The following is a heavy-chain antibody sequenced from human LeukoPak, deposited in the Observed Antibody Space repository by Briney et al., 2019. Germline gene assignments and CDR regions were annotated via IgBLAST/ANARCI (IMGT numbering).Heavy chain of an antibody. J-gene: IGHJ6*03. Sequence: SETLSLTCTVSGGSISSYYWSWIRQPPGKGLEWIGYIYYSGSTNYNPSLKSRVTISVDTSKNQFSLKLSSVTAADTAVYYCARVSSWYEKFYYYYYMDVWGKGTTVTVSS. CDR2: IYYSGST. CDR3: ARVSSWYEKFYYYYYMDV. V-gene: IGHV4-59*01. CDR1: GGSISSYY. D-gene: IGHD6-13*01.